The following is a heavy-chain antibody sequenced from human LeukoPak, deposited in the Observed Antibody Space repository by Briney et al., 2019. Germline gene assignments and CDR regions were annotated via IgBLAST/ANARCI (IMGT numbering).Heavy chain of an antibody. D-gene: IGHD3-10*02. Sequence: GGSLRLSCAASGFTFGSYAMHWVRQAPGEGLEWVAVMSFDGTHIYYADSVKGRFTISRDNSKNTLYLQMNSLRAEDTAVYYCARCSGYGMDVWGQGTTVTVSS. V-gene: IGHV3-30-3*01. CDR1: GFTFGSYA. CDR2: MSFDGTHI. J-gene: IGHJ6*02. CDR3: ARCSGYGMDV.